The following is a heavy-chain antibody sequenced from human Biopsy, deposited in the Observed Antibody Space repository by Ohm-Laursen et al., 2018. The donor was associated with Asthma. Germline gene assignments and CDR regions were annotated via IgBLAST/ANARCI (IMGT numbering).Heavy chain of an antibody. CDR3: AKVVSYGDIYFGIDV. J-gene: IGHJ6*02. D-gene: IGHD4-17*01. CDR2: VFWSGST. CDR1: GGYTGSSDHH. Sequence: TLSRTCRVSGGYTGSSDHHWAWIRQAPGKGLEWIGFVFWSGSTHYSRSLERRVSISIDTATNEFSMKLWSVTPADTAVYFCAKVVSYGDIYFGIDVWGPGNTVVVS. V-gene: IGHV4-30-4*01.